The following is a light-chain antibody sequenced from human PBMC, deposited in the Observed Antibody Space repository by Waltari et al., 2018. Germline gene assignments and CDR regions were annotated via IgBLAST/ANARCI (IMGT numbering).Light chain of an antibody. J-gene: IGKJ1*01. CDR3: QHYVRLPAT. CDR2: GAS. V-gene: IGKV3-20*01. CDR1: QSVSRT. Sequence: EIVLTQSPGTLSLSPGERATLSCRASQSVSRTLAWYQQKPGQAPRLLIYGASTRATGIPERFSCGGSGTDFSLTISRLEPEDFAVDYCQHYVRLPATFGQGTKVEIK.